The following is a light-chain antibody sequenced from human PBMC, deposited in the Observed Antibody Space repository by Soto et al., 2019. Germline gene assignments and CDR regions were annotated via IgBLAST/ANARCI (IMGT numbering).Light chain of an antibody. V-gene: IGKV1-13*02. Sequence: IPLTQSPSSLSASVGDRVTITCRAGQAIGSALAWYQQRPGKAPKLLLYDASNLEAGFPSRFSGSGSGTDFTLTITSLRPEDFATSYCLQFNGFPLTFGGGTKVQIK. CDR3: LQFNGFPLT. CDR2: DAS. CDR1: QAIGSA. J-gene: IGKJ4*01.